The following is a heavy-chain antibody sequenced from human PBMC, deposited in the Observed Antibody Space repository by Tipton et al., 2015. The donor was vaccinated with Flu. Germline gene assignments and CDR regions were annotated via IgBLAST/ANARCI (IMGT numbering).Heavy chain of an antibody. CDR3: ARVDGTRGMDV. J-gene: IGHJ6*02. V-gene: IGHV4-39*07. Sequence: TLSLTCSVSVGSIESVSYYWTWIRQSPGKGLEWIGSVSSSGGAYNNPFLNSRVSISVDTSKNQFSLSLHYVTAADTAVYYCARVDGTRGMDVWGQGTTVTVS. CDR2: VSSSGGA. CDR1: VGSIESVSYY. D-gene: IGHD5-24*01.